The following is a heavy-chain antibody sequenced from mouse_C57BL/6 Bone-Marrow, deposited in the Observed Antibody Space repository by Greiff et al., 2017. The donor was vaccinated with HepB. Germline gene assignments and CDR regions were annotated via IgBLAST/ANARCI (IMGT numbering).Heavy chain of an antibody. D-gene: IGHD1-1*01. Sequence: DVMLVESGGGLVQPGGSLKLSCAASGFTFSDYYMYWVRQTPEKRLEWVAYISNGGGSTYYPDTVKGRFTISRDNAKNTLYLQMSRLKSEDTAMYYCARQGSSPAWFAYWGQGTLVTVSA. CDR3: ARQGSSPAWFAY. J-gene: IGHJ3*01. V-gene: IGHV5-12*01. CDR2: ISNGGGST. CDR1: GFTFSDYY.